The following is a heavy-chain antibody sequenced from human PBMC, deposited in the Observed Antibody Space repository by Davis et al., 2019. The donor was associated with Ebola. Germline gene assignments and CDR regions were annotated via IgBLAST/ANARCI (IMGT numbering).Heavy chain of an antibody. V-gene: IGHV3-30-3*01. D-gene: IGHD6-19*01. Sequence: PGGSLRLSCAASGFTFSSYAMSWVRQAPGKGLEWVAVISYDGSNKYYADSVKGRFTISRDNSKNTLYLQMNSLRAEDTAVYYCAKDRRDTHEWLPAFDYWGQGTLVTVSS. CDR1: GFTFSSYA. CDR2: ISYDGSNK. J-gene: IGHJ4*02. CDR3: AKDRRDTHEWLPAFDY.